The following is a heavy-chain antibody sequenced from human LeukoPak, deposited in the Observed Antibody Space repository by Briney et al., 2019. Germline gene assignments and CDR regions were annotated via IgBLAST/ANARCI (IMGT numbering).Heavy chain of an antibody. CDR3: ARDLGYYDFWSGYSHFDY. J-gene: IGHJ4*02. CDR2: INPSGGST. CDR1: GYTFTSYY. V-gene: IGHV1-46*01. D-gene: IGHD3-3*01. Sequence: GASVKVSCKASGYTFTSYYMHWVRQPPGQGLEWMGIINPSGGSTSYAQKFQGRVTMTRDTSTSTVYMELSSLSSEDTAVYYCARDLGYYDFWSGYSHFDYWGQGTLVTVSS.